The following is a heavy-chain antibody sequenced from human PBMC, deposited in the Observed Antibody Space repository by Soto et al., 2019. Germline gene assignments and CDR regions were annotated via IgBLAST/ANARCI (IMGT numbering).Heavy chain of an antibody. D-gene: IGHD2-21*02. J-gene: IGHJ4*02. CDR3: ARGGHIAVVTASFDY. Sequence: GASVKVSCKPSGYTFNTYYLHWLRQAPGQALEWMGVIHPSGGGTTYAQKFLGRVTVTRDTSTTTVFMELSSLRSDDTAVYYCARGGHIAVVTASFDYWGQGTLVTGSP. V-gene: IGHV1-46*02. CDR1: GYTFNTYY. CDR2: IHPSGGGT.